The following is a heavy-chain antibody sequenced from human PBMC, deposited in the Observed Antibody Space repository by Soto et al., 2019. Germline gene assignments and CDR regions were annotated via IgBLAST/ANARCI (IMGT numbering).Heavy chain of an antibody. D-gene: IGHD4-17*01. CDR1: GGSISSGGYY. Sequence: QVQLQESGPGLVKPSQTLSLTCTVSGGSISSGGYYWSWIRQHPGKGREWIGYIYYSGSTYYNPSLKSRFTISVATAKNQFSLKLSSVTAADTAVYYCAREYGDYVGYYGMDVWGQGTTVTVSS. V-gene: IGHV4-31*03. CDR3: AREYGDYVGYYGMDV. CDR2: IYYSGST. J-gene: IGHJ6*02.